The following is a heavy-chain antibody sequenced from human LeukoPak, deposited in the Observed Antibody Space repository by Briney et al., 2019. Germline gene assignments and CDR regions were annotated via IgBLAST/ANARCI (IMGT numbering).Heavy chain of an antibody. CDR1: SGSVSSSSYY. Sequence: SETLSLTCTVSSGSVSSSSYYWGWIRQPPGMGLEWIGSMYYSGSTYYNPSLKSRVTISVDTSKSQFSLKLSSVTAADTAVYYCAREMRSPRGGFDYWVQGTLVTVSS. V-gene: IGHV4-39*07. J-gene: IGHJ4*02. CDR3: AREMRSPRGGFDY. CDR2: MYYSGST. D-gene: IGHD3-10*01.